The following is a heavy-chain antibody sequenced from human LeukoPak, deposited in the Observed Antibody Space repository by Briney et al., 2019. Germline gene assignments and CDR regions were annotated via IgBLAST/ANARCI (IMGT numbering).Heavy chain of an antibody. V-gene: IGHV4-39*01. CDR2: IYYSGST. CDR1: GGSISSSSYY. J-gene: IGHJ4*02. CDR3: ARLFSSSPTKDFDY. D-gene: IGHD6-6*01. Sequence: SETLSLTCTVSGGSISSSSYYWGWIRQPPGKGLEWIGSIYYSGSTYYNPSLKSRVTISVDTSKNQFSLKLSSVTAADTAVYYCARLFSSSPTKDFDYWGQGTPVTVSS.